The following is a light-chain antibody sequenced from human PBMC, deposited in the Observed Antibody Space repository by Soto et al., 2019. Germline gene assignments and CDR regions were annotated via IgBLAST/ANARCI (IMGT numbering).Light chain of an antibody. CDR3: SSSAGSNNLGV. CDR1: SSDVGGYDY. J-gene: IGLJ1*01. V-gene: IGLV2-8*01. CDR2: EVN. Sequence: QPALTQPPSASGSPGQSVTISCVGTSSDVGGYDYVSWYQQHTGKAPKLIIYEVNKRPSGVPDRFSGSKSGNTASLTVSGLQAEGEGEYYCSSSAGSNNLGVFGTGTKVTVL.